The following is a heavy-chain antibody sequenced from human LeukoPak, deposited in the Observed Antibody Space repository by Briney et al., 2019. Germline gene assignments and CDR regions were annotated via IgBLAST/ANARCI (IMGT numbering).Heavy chain of an antibody. V-gene: IGHV4-34*01. CDR2: INHSGST. Sequence: PSETLSLTCAVYGGSFSGYYWSWIRQPPGKGLEWIGEINHSGSTNYNPSLKSRVTISVDTSKNQFSLKLSSVTAADTAVYYCAYGSGSSQGYWGQGTLVTVSS. CDR3: AYGSGSSQGY. CDR1: GGSFSGYY. J-gene: IGHJ4*02. D-gene: IGHD3-10*01.